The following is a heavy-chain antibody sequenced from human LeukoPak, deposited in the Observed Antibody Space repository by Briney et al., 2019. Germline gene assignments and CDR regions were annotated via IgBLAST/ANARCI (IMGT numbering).Heavy chain of an antibody. Sequence: GGSLRLSCAASGFTFSSYSMNWVRQAPGKGLEWLSSISSSSSYIYYADPVKGRFTISRDNAKNSLYLQMNSLRAEDTAVYYCARGVGWNYGDDAFDIWGQGTMVTVSS. D-gene: IGHD4-17*01. V-gene: IGHV3-21*01. J-gene: IGHJ3*02. CDR1: GFTFSSYS. CDR3: ARGVGWNYGDDAFDI. CDR2: ISSSSSYI.